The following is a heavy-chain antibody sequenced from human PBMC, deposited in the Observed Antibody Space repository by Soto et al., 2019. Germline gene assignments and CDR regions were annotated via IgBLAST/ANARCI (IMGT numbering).Heavy chain of an antibody. CDR2: ITRDGTNK. D-gene: IGHD3-10*01. CDR1: GFTFNRHA. V-gene: IGHV3-30-3*01. Sequence: QVQLVASGGGVVHLGRSLTLSCAASGFTFNRHAIHWVRQAPGKGLEWVTVITRDGTNKYFADSVKGGFTISRDNAKNTVFLQMNSLRREETAVYYCARSRSGAVADSFDYWGQGTPVTVSS. J-gene: IGHJ4*02. CDR3: ARSRSGAVADSFDY.